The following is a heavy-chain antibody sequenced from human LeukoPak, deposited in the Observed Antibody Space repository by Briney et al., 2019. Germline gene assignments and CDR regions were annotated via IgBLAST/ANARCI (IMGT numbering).Heavy chain of an antibody. D-gene: IGHD1-26*01. V-gene: IGHV4-59*08. CDR2: IYYSGST. CDR1: GGSISSYY. J-gene: IGHJ4*02. CDR3: ARHVGHEDY. Sequence: SGTLSLTCTVSGGSISSYYWSWIRQPPGKGLEWTGYIYYSGSTNYNPSLKSRVTISVDTSKNQFSLKLSSVTAADTAVYYCARHVGHEDYWGQGTLVTVSS.